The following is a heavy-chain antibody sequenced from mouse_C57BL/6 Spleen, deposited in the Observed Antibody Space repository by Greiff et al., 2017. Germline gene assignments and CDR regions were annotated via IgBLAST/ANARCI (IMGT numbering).Heavy chain of an antibody. V-gene: IGHV2-2*01. D-gene: IGHD1-1*01. CDR3: GRAGSSLYAMDY. J-gene: IGHJ4*01. CDR2: IWSGGST. Sequence: VQRVESGPGLVQPSQSLSITCTVSGFSLTSYGVHWVRQSPGKGLEWLGVIWSGGSTDSNAAFISRLSISKDNSKSQVFFKMNSLQADDTAIYYCGRAGSSLYAMDYWGQGTSVTVSS. CDR1: GFSLTSYG.